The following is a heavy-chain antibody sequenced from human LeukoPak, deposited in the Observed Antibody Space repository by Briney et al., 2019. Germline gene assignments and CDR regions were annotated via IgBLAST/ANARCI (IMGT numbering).Heavy chain of an antibody. J-gene: IGHJ6*02. D-gene: IGHD1-14*01. CDR2: INHSGST. Sequence: SETLSLTCAVYGGSFSDYYWSWIRQPPGKGLEWIGEINHSGSTNYNPSLKSRVTISVDTSKNQFSLKLSSVTAADTAVYYCASGSSRTCMDVWGQGTTVTVSS. V-gene: IGHV4-34*01. CDR3: ASGSSRTCMDV. CDR1: GGSFSDYY.